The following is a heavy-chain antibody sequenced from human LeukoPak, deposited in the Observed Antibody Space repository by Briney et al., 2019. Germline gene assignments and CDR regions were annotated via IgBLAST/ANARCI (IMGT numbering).Heavy chain of an antibody. D-gene: IGHD3-3*01. V-gene: IGHV1-8*01. CDR1: GYTFTSYD. CDR2: MNPNSGNR. Sequence: GASAKVSCKASGYTFTSYDINWVRQATGQGLEWMGWMNPNSGNRGYAQKFQGRVTMTRNTSISTAYMELSSLRSEDTAVYYCARARRFLEWLLAYYYYYMDVWGKGTTVTVSS. CDR3: ARARRFLEWLLAYYYYYMDV. J-gene: IGHJ6*03.